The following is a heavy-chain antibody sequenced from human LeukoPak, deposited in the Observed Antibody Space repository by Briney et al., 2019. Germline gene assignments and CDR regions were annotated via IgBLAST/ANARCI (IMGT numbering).Heavy chain of an antibody. CDR1: GFTFSSYG. CDR2: ISYDGSNK. Sequence: GGSLRLSCAASGFTFSSYGMHWVRQAPGKGLEWVAVISYDGSNKYYADSVKGRFTISRDNSKSTLYLQMNSLRAEDTAVYYCHYYDSSDQGAFDNWGQGTMVTASS. D-gene: IGHD3-22*01. CDR3: HYYDSSDQGAFDN. J-gene: IGHJ3*02. V-gene: IGHV3-30*03.